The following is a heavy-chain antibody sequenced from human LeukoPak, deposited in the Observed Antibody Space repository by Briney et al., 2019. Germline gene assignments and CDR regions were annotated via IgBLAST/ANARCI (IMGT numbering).Heavy chain of an antibody. V-gene: IGHV4-61*02. CDR3: ARVRAAAGPYWYFDL. Sequence: SHTLSLTCTVSGGSISSGSYYWSWIRQPAGKGLEWIGRIYTSGSTNYNPSLKSRVTISVDTSKNQFSLKLSSVTAADTAVYYCARVRAAAGPYWYFDLWGRGTLVTVSS. J-gene: IGHJ2*01. CDR2: IYTSGST. D-gene: IGHD6-13*01. CDR1: GGSISSGSYY.